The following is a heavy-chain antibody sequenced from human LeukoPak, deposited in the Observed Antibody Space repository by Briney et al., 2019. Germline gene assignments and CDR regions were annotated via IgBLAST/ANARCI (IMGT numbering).Heavy chain of an antibody. D-gene: IGHD3-22*01. CDR3: ARDPTGYYDSSGYYSTGYFDY. CDR1: GFTVNTNY. Sequence: GGSLRLSCAASGFTVNTNYMSWVRQAPGKGLEWVSVIYSGGSTYYADSVKGRFTISRDNSKNALYPRMNSLRAEDTAVYYCARDPTGYYDSSGYYSTGYFDYWGQGTLVTVSS. CDR2: IYSGGST. J-gene: IGHJ4*02. V-gene: IGHV3-53*01.